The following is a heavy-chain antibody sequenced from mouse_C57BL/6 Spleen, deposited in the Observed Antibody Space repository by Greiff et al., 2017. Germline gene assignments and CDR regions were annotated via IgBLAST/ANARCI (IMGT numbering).Heavy chain of an antibody. D-gene: IGHD1-2*01. CDR2: IDPEDGDT. CDR1: GFNIKDYY. Sequence: VQLQQSGAELVRPGASVKLSCTASGFNIKDYYMHWVKQRPEQGLEWIGRIDPEDGDTEYAPKFQGKATMTADTSSSTAYLQLSSLTSGDTAVYYCTRGSPALYFDYWGQGTTLSDSS. J-gene: IGHJ2*01. V-gene: IGHV14-1*01. CDR3: TRGSPALYFDY.